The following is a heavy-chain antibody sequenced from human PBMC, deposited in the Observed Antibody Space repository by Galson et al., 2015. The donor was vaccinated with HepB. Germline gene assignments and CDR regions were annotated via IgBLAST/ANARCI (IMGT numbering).Heavy chain of an antibody. J-gene: IGHJ6*02. CDR2: IYPGDSDT. CDR1: GYSFTSYW. Sequence: QSGAEVKKPGESLKISCKGSGYSFTSYWIGWVRQMPGKGLEWMGIIYPGDSDTRYSPSFQGQVTISADKSISTAYLQWSSLKASDTAMYYCARHRASIVVVPAATKYYYYGMDVWGQGTTVTVSS. CDR3: ARHRASIVVVPAATKYYYYGMDV. V-gene: IGHV5-51*01. D-gene: IGHD2-2*01.